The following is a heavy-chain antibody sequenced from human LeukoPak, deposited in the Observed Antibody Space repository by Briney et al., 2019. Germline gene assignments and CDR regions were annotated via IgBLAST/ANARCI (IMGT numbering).Heavy chain of an antibody. J-gene: IGHJ4*02. Sequence: SETLSLTCTVSGGSLSSSSYYWGWIRQPPGKGLEWIGSIYYSGSTYYNPSLKSRVTISVDTSKNQFSLKLSSVTAADTAVYYCARGRSGGSFDDYWGQGTLVTVSS. CDR3: ARGRSGGSFDDY. D-gene: IGHD2-15*01. CDR2: IYYSGST. V-gene: IGHV4-39*07. CDR1: GGSLSSSSYY.